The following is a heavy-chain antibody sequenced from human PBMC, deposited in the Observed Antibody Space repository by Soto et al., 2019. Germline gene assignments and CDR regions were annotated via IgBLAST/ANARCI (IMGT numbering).Heavy chain of an antibody. Sequence: QVQLVESGGGVVQPGRSLRLSCAASGFTFSSYAMHWVRQAPGKGLEWVAVISYDGSNKYYADSVKGRFTISRDNSKNTLYLQMNSLRAEHTAVYYCARDLYDILTGPSRYYYYGMDVWGQGTTVTVSS. D-gene: IGHD3-9*01. CDR1: GFTFSSYA. CDR3: ARDLYDILTGPSRYYYYGMDV. J-gene: IGHJ6*02. V-gene: IGHV3-30-3*01. CDR2: ISYDGSNK.